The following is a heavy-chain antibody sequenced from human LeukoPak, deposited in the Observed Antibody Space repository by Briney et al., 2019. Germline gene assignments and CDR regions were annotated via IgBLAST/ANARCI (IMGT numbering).Heavy chain of an antibody. CDR1: GYTCTGYY. CDR3: AKGATEGYYYYYGLDV. Sequence: ASVKVSCKASGYTCTGYYMHWVRQAPGQGLEWMGWINPKSGATTDAQKFQDRVTLTRDTSINTAYMDLSGLTSDDTAVFYCAKGATEGYYYYYGLDVWGQGTTVTVSS. V-gene: IGHV1-2*02. CDR2: INPKSGAT. J-gene: IGHJ6*02.